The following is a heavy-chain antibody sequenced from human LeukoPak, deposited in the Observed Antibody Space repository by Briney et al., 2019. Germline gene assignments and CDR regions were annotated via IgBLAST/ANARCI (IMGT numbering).Heavy chain of an antibody. V-gene: IGHV3-30*18. CDR3: AKDIRNDRSGGPGKY. Sequence: GGSLRLSCVVSGFTFSTYAMHWVRQAPGKGLEWVAIISYDGSDKYYADSVKGRFTISRDNSKNTLYLQMNSLRAEDTAVYYCAKDIRNDRSGGPGKYWGQGTLVTVSS. J-gene: IGHJ4*02. D-gene: IGHD3-10*01. CDR2: ISYDGSDK. CDR1: GFTFSTYA.